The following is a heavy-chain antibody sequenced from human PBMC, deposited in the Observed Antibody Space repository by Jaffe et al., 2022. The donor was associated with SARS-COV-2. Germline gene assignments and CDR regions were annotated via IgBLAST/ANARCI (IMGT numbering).Heavy chain of an antibody. CDR3: AKDLAGDPYYFGS. CDR1: GFTFSNYA. CDR2: ISGRGTST. D-gene: IGHD7-27*01. V-gene: IGHV3-23*01. J-gene: IGHJ4*02. Sequence: EVQLLESGGGLVQPGGSLRLSCAASGFTFSNYAMNWVRQAPGKGLEWVSGISGRGTSTFYTDSVKGRFTISRDNSKNTLYLQMNSLRAEDTALYYCAKDLAGDPYYFGSWGQGTLVAVSS.